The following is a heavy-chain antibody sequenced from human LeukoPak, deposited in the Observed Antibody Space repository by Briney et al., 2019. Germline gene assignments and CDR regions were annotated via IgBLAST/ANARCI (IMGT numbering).Heavy chain of an antibody. V-gene: IGHV4-59*08. CDR1: GGSISGYY. CDR2: IYYSGST. Sequence: SETLSLTCTVSGGSISGYYWSWIRQPPGKGLEWVGYIYYSGSTNYSPSLKSRVTISLDTSENQFSLKLSSVTAADTAVYYCARHSVARWWEAPLDYWGQGTLVTVSS. J-gene: IGHJ4*02. CDR3: ARHSVARWWEAPLDY. D-gene: IGHD1-26*01.